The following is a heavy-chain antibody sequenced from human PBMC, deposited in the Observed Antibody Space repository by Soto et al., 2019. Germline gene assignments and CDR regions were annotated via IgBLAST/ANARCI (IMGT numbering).Heavy chain of an antibody. CDR1: GGSFSGYY. J-gene: IGHJ6*02. D-gene: IGHD6-13*01. CDR3: AREEAGLYYYGMDV. V-gene: IGHV4-34*01. Sequence: SETLSLTCAVYGGSFSGYYWSWIRQPPGKGLEWIGEINHSGSTNYNPSLKSRVTISVDTSKNQFSLKLSSVTAAGTAVYYCAREEAGLYYYGMDVWGQGTTVTVSS. CDR2: INHSGST.